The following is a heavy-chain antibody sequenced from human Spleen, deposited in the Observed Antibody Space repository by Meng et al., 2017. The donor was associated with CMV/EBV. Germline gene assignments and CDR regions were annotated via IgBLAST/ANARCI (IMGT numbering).Heavy chain of an antibody. D-gene: IGHD5-18*01. CDR1: GGSINSYY. J-gene: IGHJ6*02. CDR3: ARDSPAGLPPYYYGADV. CDR2: IYYGGST. V-gene: IGHV4-59*01. Sequence: SETLSITCTVSGGSINSYYWSWIRQPPGKGLEWIGYIYYGGSTNYNPSLRSRVTISGDTSKNQLSLNLSSVTAADTAVYYCARDSPAGLPPYYYGADVWGQGTTVTVSS.